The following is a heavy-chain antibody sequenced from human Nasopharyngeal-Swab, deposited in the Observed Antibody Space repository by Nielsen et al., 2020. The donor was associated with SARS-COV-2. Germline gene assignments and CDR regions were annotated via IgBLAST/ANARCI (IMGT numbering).Heavy chain of an antibody. V-gene: IGHV3-23*01. D-gene: IGHD2-21*02. CDR1: GFTFSSYA. CDR3: AKALLHFVVVTAPGGY. CDR2: ISGSGGST. Sequence: GESLKISCAASGFTFSSYAMSWVRQAPGKGLEWVSAISGSGGSTYYADSVKGRFTISRDNSKNTLYLQMNSLRAEDTAVYYCAKALLHFVVVTAPGGYWGQGTLVTVSS. J-gene: IGHJ4*02.